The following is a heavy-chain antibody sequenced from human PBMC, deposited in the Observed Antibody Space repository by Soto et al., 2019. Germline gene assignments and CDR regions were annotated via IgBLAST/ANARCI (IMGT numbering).Heavy chain of an antibody. V-gene: IGHV5-51*01. D-gene: IGHD1-26*01. Sequence: ISGERCGEKVCRYWISPDRQKHGKGLEWMGIIYPGDSDTRYSPSFQGQVTISADKSISTAYLQWSSLKASDTAMYYCARLFVGPREYSGSYYFDYWGQGTLVTVSS. J-gene: IGHJ4*02. CDR2: IYPGDSDT. CDR1: GEKVCRYW. CDR3: ARLFVGPREYSGSYYFDY.